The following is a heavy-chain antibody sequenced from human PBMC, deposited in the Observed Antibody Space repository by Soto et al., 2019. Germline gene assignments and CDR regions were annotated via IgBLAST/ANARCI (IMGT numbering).Heavy chain of an antibody. CDR1: GGSTSSNY. D-gene: IGHD4-4*01. CDR3: VSYRGAFYFDH. V-gene: IGHV4-59*01. J-gene: IGHJ4*02. CDR2: VYYGGT. Sequence: PSETLSLTCTVSGGSTSSNYWSWIRQSPGKGLEWIGFVYYGGTNYNPSFESRVTMSVDTPKNQFSLELNSVTAADTAVYYCVSYRGAFYFDHWGQGALVTVSS.